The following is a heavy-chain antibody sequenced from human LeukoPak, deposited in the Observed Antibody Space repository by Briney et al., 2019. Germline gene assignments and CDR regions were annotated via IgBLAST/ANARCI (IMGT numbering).Heavy chain of an antibody. D-gene: IGHD2-15*01. CDR3: ARDSGLDY. J-gene: IGHJ4*02. Sequence: ASVKVSCKASGYTFTTSMHWVRQAPGQGLEWMGWINPNSGGTNYVQNFQGRVTMTRDTSINTAYMELSRLRSDDTAVYFCARDSGLDYWGQGTLVTVSS. V-gene: IGHV1-2*02. CDR1: GYTFTTS. CDR2: INPNSGGT.